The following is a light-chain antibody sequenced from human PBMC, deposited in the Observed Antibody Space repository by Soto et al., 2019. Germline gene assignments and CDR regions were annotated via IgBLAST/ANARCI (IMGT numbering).Light chain of an antibody. Sequence: QSVLTQPTSASGTPGQRVTISCSGSSSNIGSNTVNWYQQLPGTAPKLLIYSNNQRPSGVPDRFSGTKSGTSACLAISGLQSEDEADYYCQAWDHSLNGYVFGTGTKLTVL. J-gene: IGLJ1*01. CDR2: SNN. CDR3: QAWDHSLNGYV. CDR1: SSNIGSNT. V-gene: IGLV1-44*01.